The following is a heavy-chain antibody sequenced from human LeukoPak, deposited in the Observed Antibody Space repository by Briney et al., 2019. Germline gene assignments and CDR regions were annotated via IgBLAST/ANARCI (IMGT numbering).Heavy chain of an antibody. D-gene: IGHD3-22*01. Sequence: PSETLSLTCTVSGYSMSSGYFWGWIRQPPGKGLEWIGSIHHSGSTYYNPSLKSRVTISLDTSKNQFSLKLSSVTAADTAVYYCVGGYYYYFDYWGQGTLVTVSS. CDR2: IHHSGST. CDR1: GYSMSSGYF. J-gene: IGHJ4*02. V-gene: IGHV4-38-2*02. CDR3: VGGYYYYFDY.